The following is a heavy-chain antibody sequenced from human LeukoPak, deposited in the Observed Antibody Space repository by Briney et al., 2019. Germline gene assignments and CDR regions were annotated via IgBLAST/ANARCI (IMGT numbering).Heavy chain of an antibody. CDR1: GYTFTGDY. CDR3: ASYSGSYNY. V-gene: IGHV1-2*02. CDR2: INPNSGGT. D-gene: IGHD1-26*01. J-gene: IGHJ4*02. Sequence: ASVKVSCKASGYTFTGDYFHWVRQAPGQGLEWMGWINPNSGGTNYAQKFQGRVTMTRDTSINTAYMELSRLRFEDTAVYYCASYSGSYNYWGQGTLVTVAS.